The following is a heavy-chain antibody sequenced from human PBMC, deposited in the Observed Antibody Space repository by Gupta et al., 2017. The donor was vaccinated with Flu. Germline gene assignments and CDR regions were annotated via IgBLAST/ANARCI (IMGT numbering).Heavy chain of an antibody. D-gene: IGHD4-4*01. CDR2: EK. CDR3: AKGAHDSKYRWFDY. Sequence: EKDYVDSVKGRFTISKDSASNSRYLQMDSLRVEDTAIYYCAKGAHDSKYRWFDYWGQGTLVSVSS. V-gene: IGHV3-7*01. J-gene: IGHJ5*01.